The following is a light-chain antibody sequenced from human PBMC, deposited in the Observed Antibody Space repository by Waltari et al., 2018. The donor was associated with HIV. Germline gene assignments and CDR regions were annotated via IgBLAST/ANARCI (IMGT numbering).Light chain of an antibody. Sequence: QSALTQPASVSGSPAQSITISCPGTRGYIGGCYRFVSWYQQHPAKVPKLIIFEVSNRPSGVSNRFSGSKSANTASLTISGLQPEDEADYYCSSYTSSHIVIFGGGTKVTVL. J-gene: IGLJ2*01. CDR1: RGYIGGCYRF. CDR3: SSYTSSHIVI. CDR2: EVS. V-gene: IGLV2-14*01.